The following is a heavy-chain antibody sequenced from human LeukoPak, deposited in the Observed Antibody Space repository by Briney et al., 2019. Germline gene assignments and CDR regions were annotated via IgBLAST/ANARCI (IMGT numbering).Heavy chain of an antibody. V-gene: IGHV4-34*01. CDR3: ATPPLYDSSGYYPY. D-gene: IGHD3-22*01. J-gene: IGHJ4*02. Sequence: SETLSLTCAVYGGSFSGYYWSWIRQPPGKGLEWIGEINHSGSTNYNPSLKSRVTISVDTSKNQFSLKLSSVTATDTAVYYCATPPLYDSSGYYPYWGQGTLVTVSS. CDR1: GGSFSGYY. CDR2: INHSGST.